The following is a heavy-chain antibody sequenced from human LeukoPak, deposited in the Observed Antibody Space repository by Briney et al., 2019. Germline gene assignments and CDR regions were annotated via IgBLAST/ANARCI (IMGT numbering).Heavy chain of an antibody. J-gene: IGHJ4*02. D-gene: IGHD6-13*01. CDR3: ARGWGSSWNRHFDY. V-gene: IGHV3-11*04. CDR2: ISSSGSAI. CDR1: GFTFSDYY. Sequence: GGSLRLSCAASGFTFSDYYMSWIRQAPGKGLEWVSNISSSGSAIYHADSIKGRFTISRDNAKNSLYLQMNSLRAEDTAVYYCARGWGSSWNRHFDYWGQGTLVTVSS.